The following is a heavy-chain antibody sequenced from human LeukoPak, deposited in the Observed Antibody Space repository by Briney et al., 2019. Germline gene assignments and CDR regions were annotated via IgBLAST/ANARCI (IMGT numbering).Heavy chain of an antibody. CDR1: GFTFAESA. J-gene: IGHJ5*02. V-gene: IGHV3-9*01. D-gene: IGHD3-10*01. CDR2: INWNSGDI. Sequence: GGSLRLSCAASGFTFAESAMHWVRQAPGKGLEWVSGINWNSGDIGYADSVKGRFTISRDNAKNSLYLQMNSLRAEDTALYYCTKGVGFEINWFDPWGQGTLVTVSS. CDR3: TKGVGFEINWFDP.